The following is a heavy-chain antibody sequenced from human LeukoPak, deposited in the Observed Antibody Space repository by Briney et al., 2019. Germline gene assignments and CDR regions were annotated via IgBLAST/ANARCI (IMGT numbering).Heavy chain of an antibody. V-gene: IGHV3-13*04. CDR3: ARDGPYTSGTYYYGMDV. J-gene: IGHJ6*02. D-gene: IGHD3-10*01. CDR1: GFTFSSYD. CDR2: IGTAGDT. Sequence: GGSLRLSCAASGFTFSSYDMHWVRLATGKGLEWVSAIGTAGDTFYPGSVKGRFTVSRDNAKNSLYLQMNSLRAGDTAVYYCARDGPYTSGTYYYGMDVWGQGTTVTVS.